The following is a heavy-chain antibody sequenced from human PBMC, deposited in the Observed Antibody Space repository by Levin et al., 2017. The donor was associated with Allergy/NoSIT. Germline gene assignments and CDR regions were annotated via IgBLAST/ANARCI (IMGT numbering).Heavy chain of an antibody. CDR2: ISFDGSNK. V-gene: IGHV3-30*04. CDR1: GFPFSSYA. CDR3: ARASRSDSSGYVYF. J-gene: IGHJ4*02. D-gene: IGHD3-22*01. Sequence: GGSLRLSCTASGFPFSSYAMHWVRQAPGKGLEWVAVISFDGSNKYYADSVKGRFTISRDNSKNTLYLQMDSLRPEDTAVYYCARASRSDSSGYVYFWGQGTLVTVSS.